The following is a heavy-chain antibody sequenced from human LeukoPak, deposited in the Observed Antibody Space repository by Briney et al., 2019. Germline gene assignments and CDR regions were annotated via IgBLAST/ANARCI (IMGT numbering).Heavy chain of an antibody. CDR3: AKVSRYSSGAFDI. CDR2: ISWNSGSI. D-gene: IGHD6-19*01. CDR1: GFTFDDYA. Sequence: PGGSLRLSCAASGFTFDDYAMHWVRQAPGKGLEWVSGISWNSGSIGYADSVKGRFTISRDNAKNSLYLQMNSLRAEDTALYYCAKVSRYSSGAFDIWGQGTMVTVSS. V-gene: IGHV3-9*01. J-gene: IGHJ3*02.